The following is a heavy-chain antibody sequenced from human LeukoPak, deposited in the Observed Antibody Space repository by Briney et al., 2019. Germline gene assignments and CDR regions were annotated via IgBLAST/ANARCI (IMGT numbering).Heavy chain of an antibody. CDR2: INHSGST. D-gene: IGHD6-13*01. CDR3: ARGGGYSSSWYTIDYYYYMDV. Sequence: SETLCLTCAVYGGSFSGYYWSWIRQPPGKGLEWIGEINHSGSTSYNPSLKSRVTISVDTSKNQFSLKLSSVTAADTAVYYCARGGGYSSSWYTIDYYYYMDVWGKGTTVTVSS. CDR1: GGSFSGYY. V-gene: IGHV4-34*01. J-gene: IGHJ6*03.